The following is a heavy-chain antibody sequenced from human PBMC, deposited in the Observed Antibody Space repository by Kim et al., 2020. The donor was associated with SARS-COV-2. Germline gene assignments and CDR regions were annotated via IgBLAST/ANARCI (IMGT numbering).Heavy chain of an antibody. Sequence: GGSLRLSCVASGFTFSGNVMSWVRQAPGKGLEWVSIISSNGADTYYTDSVKGRFIISRDNSKKTLWLQMNSLRAEDTAIYFCAGGHVDNWGQGTLVTVSS. J-gene: IGHJ4*02. D-gene: IGHD3-16*01. CDR1: GFTFSGNV. CDR2: ISSNGADT. CDR3: AGGHVDN. V-gene: IGHV3-23*01.